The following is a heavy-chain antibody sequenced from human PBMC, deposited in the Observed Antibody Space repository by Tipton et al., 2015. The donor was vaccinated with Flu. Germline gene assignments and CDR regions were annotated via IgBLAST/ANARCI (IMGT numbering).Heavy chain of an antibody. V-gene: IGHV4-39*01. CDR3: ASYCSSTSCYKA. Sequence: TLSLTCTVSGGSISSYYWGWIRQPPGKGLEWIGSIYYSGSTYYNPSLKSRVTISVDTSKNQFSLKLSSVTAADTAVYYCASYCSSTSCYKAWGKGTTVTVSS. CDR2: IYYSGST. J-gene: IGHJ6*04. CDR1: GGSISSYY. D-gene: IGHD2-2*02.